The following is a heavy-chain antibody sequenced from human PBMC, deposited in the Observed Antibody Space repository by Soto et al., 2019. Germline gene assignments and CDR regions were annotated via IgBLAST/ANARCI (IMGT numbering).Heavy chain of an antibody. CDR3: AREARATFDY. V-gene: IGHV4-30-4*02. CDR1: GGSISSGEYY. Sequence: SETLSLTCTVSGGSISSGEYYWTWIRQPPGKGLEWIGYISYSGSTHYSPSLKSRVSISVDTSKNQFSLKLTSVTAADTAVYYCAREARATFDYWGQGTEVTVSS. J-gene: IGHJ4*02. CDR2: ISYSGST.